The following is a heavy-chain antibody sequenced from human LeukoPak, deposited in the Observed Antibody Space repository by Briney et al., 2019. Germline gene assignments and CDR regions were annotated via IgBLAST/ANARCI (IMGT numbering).Heavy chain of an antibody. CDR3: ARGGTFVSDY. J-gene: IGHJ4*02. V-gene: IGHV3-7*01. Sequence: GRSLRLSCAASGFTFRSFWMSWVRQAPGKWLEWVANIRADGSEKYYVDSMKGRFTVSRDNAKNSLYLQMDSLRAEDTAVYYCARGGTFVSDYWGQGTLVTVSS. CDR2: IRADGSEK. D-gene: IGHD1-1*01. CDR1: GFTFRSFW.